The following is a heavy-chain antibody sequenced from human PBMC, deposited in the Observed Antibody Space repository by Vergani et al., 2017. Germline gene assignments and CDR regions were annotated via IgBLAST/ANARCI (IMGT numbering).Heavy chain of an antibody. Sequence: QVQLVQSGAEVKKPGASVKVSCKASGYTFTSYYMHWVRQAPGQGLEWMGIINPSGGSTSYAQKFQGRVTMTRDTSTSTVYMELSSLRSEDTAVYYCARRESGSDADGGWFDPWGQGTLVTVSS. V-gene: IGHV1-46*01. J-gene: IGHJ5*02. CDR1: GYTFTSYY. CDR3: ARRESGSDADGGWFDP. D-gene: IGHD1-26*01. CDR2: INPSGGST.